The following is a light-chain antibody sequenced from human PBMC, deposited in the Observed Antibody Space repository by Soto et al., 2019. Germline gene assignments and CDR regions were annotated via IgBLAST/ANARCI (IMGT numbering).Light chain of an antibody. CDR1: QSVSSSY. Sequence: EIVLTQSPGTLSLSPGERATLSCRASQSVSSSYLAWYQQKPGQAPRLLIYGASSRATAIPDRFSGSGSGTDFTLTISRLEPEDFAVEYCQQFGSSPRGTFGQGTKVEIK. J-gene: IGKJ1*01. CDR3: QQFGSSPRGT. CDR2: GAS. V-gene: IGKV3-20*01.